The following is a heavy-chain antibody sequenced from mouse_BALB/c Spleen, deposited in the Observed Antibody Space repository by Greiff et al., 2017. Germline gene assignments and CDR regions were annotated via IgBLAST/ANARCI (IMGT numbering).Heavy chain of an antibody. D-gene: IGHD2-14*01. Sequence: EVKVVESGGGLVQPGGSRKLSCAASGFTFSSFGMHWVRQAPEKGLEWVAYISSGSSTIYYADTVKGRFTISRDNPKNTLFLQMTSLRSEDTAMYYCARSDYRYDRYAMDYWGQGTSVTVSS. CDR1: GFTFSSFG. J-gene: IGHJ4*01. CDR3: ARSDYRYDRYAMDY. V-gene: IGHV5-17*02. CDR2: ISSGSSTI.